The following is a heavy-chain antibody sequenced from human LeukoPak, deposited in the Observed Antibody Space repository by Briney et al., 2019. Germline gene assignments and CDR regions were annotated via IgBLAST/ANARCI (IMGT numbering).Heavy chain of an antibody. J-gene: IGHJ4*02. D-gene: IGHD3-10*01. CDR1: GGSISSGSYY. CDR2: IYTSGST. CDR3: AREGRGSGSYYRV. V-gene: IGHV4-61*02. Sequence: SETPSLTCTVSGGSISSGSYYWSWIRQPAGKGLEWIGRIYTSGSTNYNPSLKSRVTISVDTSKNQFSLKLSSVTAADTAVYYCAREGRGSGSYYRVWGQGTLVTVSS.